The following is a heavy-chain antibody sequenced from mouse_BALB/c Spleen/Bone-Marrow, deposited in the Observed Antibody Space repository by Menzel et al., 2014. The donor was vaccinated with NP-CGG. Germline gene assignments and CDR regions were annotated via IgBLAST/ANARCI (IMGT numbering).Heavy chain of an antibody. D-gene: IGHD2-1*01. Sequence: EVMLVESGGGLVQPGGFLRLSCATSGFTFTDHYMSWVRQPPGKALEWLGFIRNKANGYTTEYSASVKGRFTISRDNSQSIVYLQMNTLRAKDSATYYCARDYLYYFDYWGRGTTLTVSS. J-gene: IGHJ2*01. CDR1: GFTFTDHY. CDR2: IRNKANGYTT. V-gene: IGHV7-3*02. CDR3: ARDYLYYFDY.